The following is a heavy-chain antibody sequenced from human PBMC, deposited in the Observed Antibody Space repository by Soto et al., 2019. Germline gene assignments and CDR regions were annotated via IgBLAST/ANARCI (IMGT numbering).Heavy chain of an antibody. CDR2: IWYDGSNK. Sequence: GGSLRLSCAASGFTFRSYVIHWVRQAPGKGLEGVAVIWYDGSNKYYAVFVRGRFTISRDNSKNTLYLQMSSLRAEDTAVYYCAREDIVVVVAATTDAFDIWAKGQWSPSPQ. CDR3: AREDIVVVVAATTDAFDI. CDR1: GFTFRSYV. V-gene: IGHV3-33*01. J-gene: IGHJ3*02. D-gene: IGHD2-15*01.